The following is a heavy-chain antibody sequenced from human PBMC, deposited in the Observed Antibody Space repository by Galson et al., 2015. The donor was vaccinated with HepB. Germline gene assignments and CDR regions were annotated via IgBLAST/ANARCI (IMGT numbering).Heavy chain of an antibody. CDR3: ARVPYYYDSSGYPFDAFDI. CDR2: IYPGDSDT. J-gene: IGHJ3*02. CDR1: GYSFTSYW. D-gene: IGHD3-22*01. Sequence: QSGAEVKKPGESLKISCKGSGYSFTSYWIGWVRQMPGKGLEWMGIIYPGDSDTRYSPSFQGQVTISADKSISTAYLQWSSLKASDTAMYYCARVPYYYDSSGYPFDAFDIWGQGTMVTVSS. V-gene: IGHV5-51*01.